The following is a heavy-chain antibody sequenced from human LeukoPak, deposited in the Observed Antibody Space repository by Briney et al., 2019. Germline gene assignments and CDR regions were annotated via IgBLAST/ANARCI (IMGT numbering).Heavy chain of an antibody. D-gene: IGHD3-22*01. CDR1: VGTFSGHY. CDR3: AILPARDTYYYDSSGYYRPGVH. CDR2: IYYSGST. J-gene: IGHJ4*02. Sequence: PSETLSLTCAVYVGTFSGHYWSWIRQPPGKGLEWIGSIYYSGSTSYNSSLKSRVTISVDTSKNQFSLKLSSVTAADTAVYYCAILPARDTYYYDSSGYYRPGVHWGQGTLVTVSS. V-gene: IGHV4-34*08.